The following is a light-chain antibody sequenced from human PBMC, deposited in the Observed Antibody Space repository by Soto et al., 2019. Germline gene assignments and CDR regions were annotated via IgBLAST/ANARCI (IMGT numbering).Light chain of an antibody. V-gene: IGKV3-15*01. CDR1: QSVSSQ. CDR3: QQYNNWPPIT. J-gene: IGKJ5*01. CDR2: GAS. Sequence: EIVMTQSPATLSVSPGERATLSCSASQSVSSQLAWYQQKPRQAPRLLIYGASTRATGIPARFSGSGSATEFTLTISSLQSEDFAVYYCQQYNNWPPITFGQGTRLEIK.